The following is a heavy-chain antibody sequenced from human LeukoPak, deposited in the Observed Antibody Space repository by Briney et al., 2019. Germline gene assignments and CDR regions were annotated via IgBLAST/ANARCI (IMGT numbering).Heavy chain of an antibody. Sequence: ESGPTLVKPTQTLTLTCTFSGFSLSTSGVGVGWIRQPPGKALEWLALIYWNDDKRYSPSLKSRLTITKDTSKNQVVLTMTNMDPVDTATYYCAHSPMGSLLWFGELYLNGYYFDYWGQGTLVTVSS. V-gene: IGHV2-5*01. D-gene: IGHD3-10*01. J-gene: IGHJ4*02. CDR1: GFSLSTSGVG. CDR3: AHSPMGSLLWFGELYLNGYYFDY. CDR2: IYWNDDK.